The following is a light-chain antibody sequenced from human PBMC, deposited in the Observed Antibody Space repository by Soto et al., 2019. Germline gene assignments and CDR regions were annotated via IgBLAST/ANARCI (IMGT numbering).Light chain of an antibody. CDR1: QPVSSN. V-gene: IGKV3-15*01. CDR3: QQYNNWPPIT. J-gene: IGKJ5*01. CDR2: GAS. Sequence: EIVLTQSPATLSVSPGERATLSCRASQPVSSNLAWYQQKPGQAPRLLIYGASTRATGIPARFSGSGSGTEFTLTISSLQSEDFAVYYCQQYNNWPPITLGQGTRLEIK.